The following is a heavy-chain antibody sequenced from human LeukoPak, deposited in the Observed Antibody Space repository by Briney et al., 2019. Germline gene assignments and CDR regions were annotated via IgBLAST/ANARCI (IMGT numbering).Heavy chain of an antibody. D-gene: IGHD6-19*01. CDR1: GGSISSYY. CDR2: IYYSGNT. J-gene: IGHJ4*02. CDR3: ARGGNSAWYFDY. V-gene: IGHV4-59*12. Sequence: PSETLSLTCTVSGGSISSYYWSWIRQPPGKGLEWIGYIYYSGNTDSNPSLKSRVTISVDTSKNQFSLKLSSVTAADTAVYYCARGGNSAWYFDYWGQGTLVTVSS.